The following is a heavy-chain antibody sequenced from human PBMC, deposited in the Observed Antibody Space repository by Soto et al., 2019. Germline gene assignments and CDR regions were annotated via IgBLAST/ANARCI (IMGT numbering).Heavy chain of an antibody. CDR3: ATAGPLRRGDSSGSIN. V-gene: IGHV1-24*01. Sequence: ASVKVSCKVSGYTLTELSMHWVRQAPGKGLEWMGGFDPEDGETIYAQKFQGRVTMNEDTSTDTAYMELSSLRSEDTAVYYCATAGPLRRGDSSGSINWGQGTLVTVSS. CDR1: GYTLTELS. D-gene: IGHD3-22*01. CDR2: FDPEDGET. J-gene: IGHJ4*02.